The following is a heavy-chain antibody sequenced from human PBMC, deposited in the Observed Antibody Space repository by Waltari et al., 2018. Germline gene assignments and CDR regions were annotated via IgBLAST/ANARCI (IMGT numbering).Heavy chain of an antibody. V-gene: IGHV3-53*01. J-gene: IGHJ6*04. CDR3: ARDWLGPGGVPDV. D-gene: IGHD3-10*01. CDR2: IYSGGTT. CDR1: GLAVSTDY. Sequence: ELVESGGGVIQPGGSLRLSCVASGLAVSTDYMSWVSHAPGKGLEWVLIIYSGGTTYYAESVKGRFTISRDNSKNTVYLQMNSLRAEDTAVYYCARDWLGPGGVPDVWGKGTTVTVSS.